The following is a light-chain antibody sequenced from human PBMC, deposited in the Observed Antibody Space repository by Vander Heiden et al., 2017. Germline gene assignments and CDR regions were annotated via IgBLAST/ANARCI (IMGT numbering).Light chain of an antibody. CDR1: QSVLYSANNQNY. CDR3: QQYYDTPYT. Sequence: DIVMTQSPDSLAVSLGERATINCKSSQSVLYSANNQNYLAWFQQKPGQPPKLLIYWSSTRESGVPDRFSGSGSGTDFTLTISSLQAEDLAVYYCQQYYDTPYTFGQGTKLEIK. V-gene: IGKV4-1*01. CDR2: WSS. J-gene: IGKJ2*01.